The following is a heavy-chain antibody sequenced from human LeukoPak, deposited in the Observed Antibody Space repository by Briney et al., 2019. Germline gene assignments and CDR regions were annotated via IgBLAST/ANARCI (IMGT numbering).Heavy chain of an antibody. J-gene: IGHJ4*02. CDR2: IGGSGATT. CDR3: AKDLGTGELLGVHFDY. V-gene: IGHV3-23*01. CDR1: GFTFSNYA. D-gene: IGHD1-26*01. Sequence: GGSLRLSCAASGFTFSNYAMAWVRQAPGKGLEWVSAIGGSGATTYTADSVKGRFTISRDNSKNTLYLQMNSLRAEDTAEYYCAKDLGTGELLGVHFDYWGQGTLVTLSS.